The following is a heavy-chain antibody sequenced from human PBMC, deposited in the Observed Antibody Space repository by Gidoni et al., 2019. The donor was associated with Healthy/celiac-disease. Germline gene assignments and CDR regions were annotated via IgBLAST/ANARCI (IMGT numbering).Heavy chain of an antibody. J-gene: IGHJ6*02. CDR1: GFTFVHCA. Sequence: EVQLVESGGGLLQPGRSLRLSCTASGFTFVHCAMRWFRPAPGKGLEWVGFIRSKAYGGTTEYAASVKGRFTISRDDSKSIAYLQMNSLKTEDTAVYYCTRGRSLTIFGVVIMEDYYYYGMDVWGQGTTVTVSS. V-gene: IGHV3-49*03. D-gene: IGHD3-3*01. CDR2: IRSKAYGGTT. CDR3: TRGRSLTIFGVVIMEDYYYYGMDV.